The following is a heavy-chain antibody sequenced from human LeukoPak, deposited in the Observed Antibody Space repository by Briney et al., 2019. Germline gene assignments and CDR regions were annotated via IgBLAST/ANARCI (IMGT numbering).Heavy chain of an antibody. CDR3: ARAVGPFDY. CDR2: IWNDGSNK. V-gene: IGHV3-33*01. J-gene: IGHJ4*02. CDR1: GFTFSIYG. D-gene: IGHD2-15*01. Sequence: PGGSLRLSCAASGFTFSIYGMHWVRQAPGKGLEWVAVIWNDGSNKYCSDSVEGRFTISRDNLKNTLFLQMNSLRAEDTAVYYCARAVGPFDYWGQGTLVTVSS.